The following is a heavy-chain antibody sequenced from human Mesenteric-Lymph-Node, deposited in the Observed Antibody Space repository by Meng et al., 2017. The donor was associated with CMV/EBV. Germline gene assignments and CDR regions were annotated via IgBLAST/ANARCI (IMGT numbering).Heavy chain of an antibody. CDR1: GFTFSGYS. Sequence: GGSLRLSCAASGFTFSGYSMNWVRQAPGKGLEWVSSISGSSSYIYYADSVKGRFTVSRDNAKKSLYLQMSSLRAEDTAVYYCARGGWELLAYGMDVWGQGTTVTVSS. J-gene: IGHJ6*02. CDR3: ARGGWELLAYGMDV. D-gene: IGHD1-26*01. CDR2: ISGSSSYI. V-gene: IGHV3-21*01.